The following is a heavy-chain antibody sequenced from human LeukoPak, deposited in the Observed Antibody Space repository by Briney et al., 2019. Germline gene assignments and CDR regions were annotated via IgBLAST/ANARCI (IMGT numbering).Heavy chain of an antibody. CDR2: INPNTDDT. CDR3: ARSNAMVVAAGYLDY. Sequence: ASVKVSCKASGYTFTGYYVHWARQAPGQGLEWMGWINPNTDDTNYAQKFQGWVTMTRDTSINTAYMELNRLKSDDTAVYYCARSNAMVVAAGYLDYWGQGSLVTVSS. CDR1: GYTFTGYY. V-gene: IGHV1-2*04. D-gene: IGHD2-15*01. J-gene: IGHJ4*02.